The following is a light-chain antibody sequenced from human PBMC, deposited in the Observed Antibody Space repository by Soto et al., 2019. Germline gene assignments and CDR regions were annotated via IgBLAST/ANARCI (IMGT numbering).Light chain of an antibody. V-gene: IGKV1-39*01. Sequence: DIQMTQSPSSLSASVGDRVTITCRASQIISSDLNWYQQKPGKAPKLLIYAASSLQSGVPSRFSGSGSGTDFTLTISSLQPEDFATYYCQQSYSTPRTFGQGTKLEIK. J-gene: IGKJ2*01. CDR1: QIISSD. CDR2: AAS. CDR3: QQSYSTPRT.